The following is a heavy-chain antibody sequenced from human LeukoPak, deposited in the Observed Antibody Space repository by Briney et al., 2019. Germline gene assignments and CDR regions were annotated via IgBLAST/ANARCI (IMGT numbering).Heavy chain of an antibody. CDR1: GGTFSSYA. Sequence: GASVKVSCKASGGTFSSYAISWVRQAPGQGLEWMGGIIPIFGTANYAQKFQGRVTITADESTSTAYMELSSLRSEDTAVYYCARGSLGSSWYGNWFDPWGQGTLVTVSS. J-gene: IGHJ5*02. CDR3: ARGSLGSSWYGNWFDP. D-gene: IGHD6-13*01. V-gene: IGHV1-69*13. CDR2: IIPIFGTA.